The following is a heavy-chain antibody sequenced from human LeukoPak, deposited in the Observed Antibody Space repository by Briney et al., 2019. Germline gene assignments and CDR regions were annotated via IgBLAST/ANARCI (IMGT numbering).Heavy chain of an antibody. CDR3: ARHELTGVVPADDAFDI. D-gene: IGHD2-2*01. V-gene: IGHV4-4*02. Sequence: SGTLSLTCAVSGGSINSNNWWSWVRQPPGKGLEWIGEIYHSGTTNYKPSLKSRVTISVDNSKNQFSLKLSSVTAADTAVYYCARHELTGVVPADDAFDIWGQGTMVTVSS. CDR2: IYHSGTT. J-gene: IGHJ3*02. CDR1: GGSINSNNW.